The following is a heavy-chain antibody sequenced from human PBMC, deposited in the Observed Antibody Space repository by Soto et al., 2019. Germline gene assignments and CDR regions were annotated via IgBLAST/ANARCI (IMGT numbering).Heavy chain of an antibody. CDR2: ISDSGGST. J-gene: IGHJ5*01. Sequence: GGSLRLSCAASGFTFSSNAMSWVRQAPGKGLEWVSGISDSGGSTYYADSVKGRFTISRDNSKNTLYLQMNSLRAEDTAVYYCAKDESRVVVPDNWFDSWGQGTLVTVSS. CDR1: GFTFSSNA. D-gene: IGHD3-22*01. CDR3: AKDESRVVVPDNWFDS. V-gene: IGHV3-23*01.